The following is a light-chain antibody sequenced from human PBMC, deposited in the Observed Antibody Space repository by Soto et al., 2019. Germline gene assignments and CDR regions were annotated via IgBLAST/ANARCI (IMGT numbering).Light chain of an antibody. CDR2: DAS. V-gene: IGKV1-33*01. Sequence: DIQMTQSPSSLSASVGDRVTITFQASQDISNYLNWYQQKPGKAPKLLIYDASNLETGVPSRFSGSGSGTDFTFTISSLQPEDIATSYCQQYDNLPLTFGGGTKVEIK. J-gene: IGKJ4*01. CDR1: QDISNY. CDR3: QQYDNLPLT.